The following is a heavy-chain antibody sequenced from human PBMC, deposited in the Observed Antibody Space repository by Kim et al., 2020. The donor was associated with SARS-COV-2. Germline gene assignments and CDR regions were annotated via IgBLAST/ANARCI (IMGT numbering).Heavy chain of an antibody. CDR3: ARDTTTVTSDYGMDV. J-gene: IGHJ6*02. D-gene: IGHD4-4*01. V-gene: IGHV4-61*01. Sequence: SETLSLTCTVSGGSVSSGSYYWSWIRQPPGKGLEWIGYIYYSGSTNYNPSLKSRVTISVDTSKNQFSLKLSSVTAADTAVYYCARDTTTVTSDYGMDVWGQGTTVTVSS. CDR2: IYYSGST. CDR1: GGSVSSGSYY.